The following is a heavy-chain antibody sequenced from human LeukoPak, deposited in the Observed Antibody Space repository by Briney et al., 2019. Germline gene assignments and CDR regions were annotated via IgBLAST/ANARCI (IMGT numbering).Heavy chain of an antibody. V-gene: IGHV3-66*02. J-gene: IGHJ5*02. D-gene: IGHD6-13*01. CDR3: ASSSWSRSNWFDP. Sequence: GGSLRLSCAASGFTVNSSYMTWVRQAPGKGLEWVSVIHSGGSTFYADFVKGRFTISRDNSKNTLYLQMNSLRTDDTAVYYCASSSWSRSNWFDPWGQGTLVTVSS. CDR2: IHSGGST. CDR1: GFTVNSSY.